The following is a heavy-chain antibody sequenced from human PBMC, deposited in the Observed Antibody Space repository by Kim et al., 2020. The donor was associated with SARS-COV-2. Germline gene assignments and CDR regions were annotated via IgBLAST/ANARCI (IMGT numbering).Heavy chain of an antibody. Sequence: GGSLRLSCAASGFTFDDYAMHWVRQAPGKGLEWVSGISWNSGSIGYADSVKGRFTISRDNAKNSLYLQMNSLRAEDTALYYCAKGPVEWELPGWFDPWGQGTLVTVSS. D-gene: IGHD1-26*01. CDR1: GFTFDDYA. CDR3: AKGPVEWELPGWFDP. V-gene: IGHV3-9*01. J-gene: IGHJ5*02. CDR2: ISWNSGSI.